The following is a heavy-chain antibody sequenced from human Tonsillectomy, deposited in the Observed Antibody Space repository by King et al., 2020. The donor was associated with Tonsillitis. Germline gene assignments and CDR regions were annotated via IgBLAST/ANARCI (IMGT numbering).Heavy chain of an antibody. CDR3: GRTNLDV. Sequence: TLKESGPTLMKPTQTLTLTCTFSGFSLSTSGVGVGWIRQPPGKTLEWLALIYWDDVKCYSPSLKTRLTITKDTSNNQVVLTMTNMDPVDTATYYCGRTNLDVWGKGMTVTVSS. CDR1: GFSLSTSGVG. CDR2: IYWDDVK. V-gene: IGHV2-5*02. D-gene: IGHD1-14*01. J-gene: IGHJ6*04.